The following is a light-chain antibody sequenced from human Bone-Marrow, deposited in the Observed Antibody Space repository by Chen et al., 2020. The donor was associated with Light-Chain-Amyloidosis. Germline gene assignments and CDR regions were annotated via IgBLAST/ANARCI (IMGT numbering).Light chain of an antibody. V-gene: IGLV3-21*02. CDR1: NIGSTS. CDR2: DDS. Sequence: SYVLPQPSSVSGAPGQPATIACGGNNIGSTSVHWYQQTPGQAPLLVVYDDSDRPSGIPERLSGSNSGNTATLTISRVEAGDEADYYCQVWDRSSDRPVFGGGTKLTVL. J-gene: IGLJ3*02. CDR3: QVWDRSSDRPV.